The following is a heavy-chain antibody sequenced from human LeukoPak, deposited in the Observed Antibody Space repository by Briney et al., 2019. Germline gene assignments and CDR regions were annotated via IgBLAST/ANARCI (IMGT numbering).Heavy chain of an antibody. J-gene: IGHJ4*02. D-gene: IGHD6-13*01. Sequence: PGGSLRLSCAASGFTFSDYYMTWIRQTPGKGLEWVSYISGSSEYIHYADSVKGRFTISRDTAKNSLYLQMNSLRAEDTAVYYCARVAVITAAGTYDYWGQGTLVTVSS. CDR2: ISGSSEYI. CDR3: ARVAVITAAGTYDY. CDR1: GFTFSDYY. V-gene: IGHV3-11*05.